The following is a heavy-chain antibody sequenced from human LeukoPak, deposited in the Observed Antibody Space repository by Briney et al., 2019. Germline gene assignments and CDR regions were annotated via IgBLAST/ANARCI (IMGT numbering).Heavy chain of an antibody. Sequence: GGSLGLSCAASGFTFSSYAMSWVRQAPGKGLEWVSAISGSGGNTYYADSVKGRFTIPRDNSKNTLYLQMNSLRAEDTAVYYCAKDGAGSGYYYYFNYWGQGTLVTVSS. V-gene: IGHV3-23*01. D-gene: IGHD3-3*01. CDR2: ISGSGGNT. J-gene: IGHJ4*02. CDR3: AKDGAGSGYYYYFNY. CDR1: GFTFSSYA.